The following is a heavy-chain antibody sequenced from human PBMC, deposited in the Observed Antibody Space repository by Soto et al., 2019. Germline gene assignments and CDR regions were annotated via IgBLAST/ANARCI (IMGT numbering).Heavy chain of an antibody. D-gene: IGHD6-6*01. Sequence: GESLKISCKGSGYSFTSYWISWVRQMPGKGLEWMGRIDPSDSYTNYSPSFQGHVTISADKSISTAYLQWSSLKASDTAMYHCARSARSGSNYYYYGMDFWGQGTTVTVSS. CDR1: GYSFTSYW. V-gene: IGHV5-10-1*01. CDR2: IDPSDSYT. J-gene: IGHJ6*02. CDR3: ARSARSGSNYYYYGMDF.